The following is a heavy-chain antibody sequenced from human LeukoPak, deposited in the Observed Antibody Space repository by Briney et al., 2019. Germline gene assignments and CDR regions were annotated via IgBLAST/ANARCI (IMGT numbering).Heavy chain of an antibody. D-gene: IGHD6-13*01. CDR3: ARLSEHLSSWYGRSRYYYYYYMDV. J-gene: IGHJ6*03. Sequence: ASVKVSCKASGYTFTSYGISWVRRAPGQGLEWMGWISAYNGNTNYAQKLQGRVTMTTDTSTSTAYMELRSLRSDDTAVYYCARLSEHLSSWYGRSRYYYYYYMDVWGKGTTVTVSS. V-gene: IGHV1-18*01. CDR2: ISAYNGNT. CDR1: GYTFTSYG.